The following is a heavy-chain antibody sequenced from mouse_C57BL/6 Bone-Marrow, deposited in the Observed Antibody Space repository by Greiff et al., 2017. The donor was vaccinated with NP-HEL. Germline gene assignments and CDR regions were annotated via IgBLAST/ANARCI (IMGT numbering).Heavy chain of an antibody. Sequence: VQLQQPGADLVKPGASVKLSFKASGYTFTSYWMHWVKQRPGRGLEWIGRIDPNSGGTKFNEKFKTKATLTVDKPSSTAYMQLSSLTSEDSAVYYCARYYYGSRGWYFDVWGTGTTVTVSS. V-gene: IGHV1-72*01. J-gene: IGHJ1*03. CDR1: GYTFTSYW. CDR2: IDPNSGGT. D-gene: IGHD1-1*01. CDR3: ARYYYGSRGWYFDV.